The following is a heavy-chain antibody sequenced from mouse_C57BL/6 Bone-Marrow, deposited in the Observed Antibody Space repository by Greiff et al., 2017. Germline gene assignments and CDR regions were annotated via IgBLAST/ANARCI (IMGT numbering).Heavy chain of an antibody. CDR2: IYPGDGDT. CDR1: GYAFSSSW. CDR3: ARPTVVKDYFDY. J-gene: IGHJ2*01. Sequence: QVQLQQSGPELVKPGASVKISCKASGYAFSSSWMNWVKQRPGKGLEWIGRIYPGDGDTNYNGKFKGKATLTADKSSSTAYMQLSSLTSEDSAVYFCARPTVVKDYFDYWGQGTTLTVSS. D-gene: IGHD1-1*01. V-gene: IGHV1-82*01.